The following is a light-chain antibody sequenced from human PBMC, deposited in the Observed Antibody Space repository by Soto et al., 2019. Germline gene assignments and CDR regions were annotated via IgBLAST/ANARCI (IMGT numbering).Light chain of an antibody. CDR3: QQYNSWT. CDR1: QSISSW. Sequence: DIQMTQSPSTLSASVGDRVTITCRASQSISSWLAWYQQKPGKAPNLLIYKASSLASGVPSRFSGSGSGTEFTLTMSSLQPDDFATYYCQQYNSWTFGQGTKVEIK. J-gene: IGKJ1*01. V-gene: IGKV1-5*03. CDR2: KAS.